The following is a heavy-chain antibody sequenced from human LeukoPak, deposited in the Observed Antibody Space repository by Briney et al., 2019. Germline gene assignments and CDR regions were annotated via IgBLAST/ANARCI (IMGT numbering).Heavy chain of an antibody. V-gene: IGHV1-69*05. D-gene: IGHD5-18*01. J-gene: IGHJ5*02. Sequence: SVKVSCKASGGTFSSYAISWERQAPGQGLEWMGGIIPIFGTANYAQKFQGRVTITTDESTSTAYMELSSLRSEDTAVYYCARINSDTAMVTAFDNWFDPWGQGTLVTVSS. CDR3: ARINSDTAMVTAFDNWFDP. CDR1: GGTFSSYA. CDR2: IIPIFGTA.